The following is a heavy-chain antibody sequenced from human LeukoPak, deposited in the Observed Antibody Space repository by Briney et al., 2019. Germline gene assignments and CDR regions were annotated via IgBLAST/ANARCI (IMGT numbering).Heavy chain of an antibody. J-gene: IGHJ4*02. V-gene: IGHV5-10-1*01. CDR1: GYSFTSYW. CDR2: IDPSDSYT. CDR3: AIGLFSSSWCFDY. D-gene: IGHD6-13*01. Sequence: GESLKISCKGSGYSFTSYWISWVRPMPGKGLEWMGRIDPSDSYTNYSPSFQGHVTISADKSISTAYLQWSSLKASDTAIYYCAIGLFSSSWCFDYWGQGTLVPVSS.